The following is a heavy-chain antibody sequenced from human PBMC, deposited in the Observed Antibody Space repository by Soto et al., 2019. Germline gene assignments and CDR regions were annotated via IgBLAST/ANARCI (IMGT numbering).Heavy chain of an antibody. CDR3: ATGARYCSGGSCYPGD. CDR1: GGTISTNV. J-gene: IGHJ4*02. CDR2: IMPIFAAP. D-gene: IGHD2-15*01. Sequence: QVQLMQSGAEVKKPGSSVKVSCKASGGTISTNVISWVRQAPGQGLEWMGEIMPIFAAPNNAQKFQGRLTITADTSTTTVYMELSSLTSEDTAVYFCATGARYCSGGSCYPGDWGQGTLVIVSS. V-gene: IGHV1-69*06.